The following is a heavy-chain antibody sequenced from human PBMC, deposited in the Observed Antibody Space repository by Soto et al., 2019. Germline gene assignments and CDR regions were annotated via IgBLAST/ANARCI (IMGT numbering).Heavy chain of an antibody. CDR1: GFDFGSFG. Sequence: SVKVSCKASGFDFGSFGIQFLRQTRGRGLEWIGWIVVASGRTNYARQFRGRVAFSRDMSSTTAYMDLYDLKSDDTAVYFCSADHPHTAIGWPVWGQGTTVTVSS. J-gene: IGHJ6*02. CDR3: SADHPHTAIGWPV. CDR2: IVVASGRT. V-gene: IGHV1-58*02.